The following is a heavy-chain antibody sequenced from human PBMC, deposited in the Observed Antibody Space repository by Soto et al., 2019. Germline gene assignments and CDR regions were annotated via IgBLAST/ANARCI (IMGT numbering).Heavy chain of an antibody. CDR3: AYVLITIFAVDV. Sequence: QITLKESGPTLVKPTQPLTLTCTFSGFSLSTSGVGVGWISQPPGKALVWLALIYWDDDKRYTPSLKIRLTLTKNPAKTEVVLTMPDIDAGDTDTYYCAYVLITIFAVDVWGQGTTVTVSS. V-gene: IGHV2-5*02. D-gene: IGHD3-3*01. CDR1: GFSLSTSGVG. J-gene: IGHJ6*02. CDR2: IYWDDDK.